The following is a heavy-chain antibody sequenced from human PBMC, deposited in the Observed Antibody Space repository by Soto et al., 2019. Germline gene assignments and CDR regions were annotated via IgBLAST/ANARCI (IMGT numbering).Heavy chain of an antibody. CDR1: GFTFSSYG. Sequence: GGSLRLSCAASGFTFSSYGMHWVRQAPGKGLEWVAVISYDGSNKYYADSVKGRFTISRDNSKNTLYRQMNSLRAEDTAVYYCAKVLQWLVLGTPDYWGQGTLVTVSS. J-gene: IGHJ4*02. V-gene: IGHV3-30*18. CDR2: ISYDGSNK. D-gene: IGHD6-19*01. CDR3: AKVLQWLVLGTPDY.